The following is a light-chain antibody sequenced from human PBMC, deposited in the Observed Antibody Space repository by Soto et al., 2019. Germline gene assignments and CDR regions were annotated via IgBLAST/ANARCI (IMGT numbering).Light chain of an antibody. CDR1: QSVSSSY. CDR3: QHYNNWPPWT. Sequence: EIVLTQSPGTLSLSPGERATLSCRAIQSVSSSYLAWYQQKPGQAPRLLIYGASTRATGIPARFSGSGSGTEFTLTISSLQSEDFAVYYCQHYNNWPPWTFGQGTKVDI. V-gene: IGKV3-15*01. CDR2: GAS. J-gene: IGKJ1*01.